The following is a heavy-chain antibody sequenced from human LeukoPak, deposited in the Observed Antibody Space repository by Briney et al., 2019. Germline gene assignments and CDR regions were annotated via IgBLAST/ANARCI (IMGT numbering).Heavy chain of an antibody. D-gene: IGHD1-26*01. Sequence: GGSLRLSCAASGFTFSSYWMSWVRQAPGKGLEWVANMNRGGGETYYVDSVKGRFAMSRDNAKNSLYLQMNSLRAKDTAVYYCARDKIVGATKFDFWGQGTLVTVSS. J-gene: IGHJ4*02. V-gene: IGHV3-7*03. CDR1: GFTFSSYW. CDR2: MNRGGGET. CDR3: ARDKIVGATKFDF.